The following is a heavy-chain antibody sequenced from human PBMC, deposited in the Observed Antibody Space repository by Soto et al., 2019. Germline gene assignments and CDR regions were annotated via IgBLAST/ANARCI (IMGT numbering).Heavy chain of an antibody. V-gene: IGHV4-61*01. J-gene: IGHJ6*03. CDR1: GGSISGEYYH. Sequence: SETLTLTSTASGGSISGEYYHWTWIRQSPGKGLEWIGYIYYSGSTNYNPSLKSRVTISVDTSKNQFSLKLSSVTAADTAVYYCARVTPYYDFWSGYRTDYYYYYMDVWGKGTTVTVSS. D-gene: IGHD3-3*01. CDR2: IYYSGST. CDR3: ARVTPYYDFWSGYRTDYYYYYMDV.